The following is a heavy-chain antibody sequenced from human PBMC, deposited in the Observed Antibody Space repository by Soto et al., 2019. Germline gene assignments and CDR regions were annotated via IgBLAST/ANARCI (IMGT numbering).Heavy chain of an antibody. CDR3: ARDHYDFWSGYYYYYGMDV. V-gene: IGHV1-18*04. CDR2: ISAYNGNT. D-gene: IGHD3-3*01. CDR1: GHTSTSSG. J-gene: IGHJ6*02. Sequence: ATLQVSRKSSGHTSTSSGIFCVRQARGQGLEWMGWISAYNGNTNYAQKLQGRVTMTTDTSTSTAYMELRSLRSDDTAVYYCARDHYDFWSGYYYYYGMDVWGQGTTVTVSS.